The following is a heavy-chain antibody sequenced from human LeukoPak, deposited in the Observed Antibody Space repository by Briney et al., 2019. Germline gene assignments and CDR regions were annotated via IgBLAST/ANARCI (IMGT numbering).Heavy chain of an antibody. CDR3: ARDQAELGYCSGGSCYPGPYYYYGMDV. V-gene: IGHV4-4*07. CDR1: GGSISSYY. J-gene: IGHJ6*02. CDR2: IYTSGST. D-gene: IGHD2-15*01. Sequence: SETLSLTCTVSGGSISSYYWSWIRQPAGKGLEWIGRIYTSGSTNYNPSLKSRVTMSVDTSKNQFSLKLSSVTAADTAVYYCARDQAELGYCSGGSCYPGPYYYYGMDVWGQGTTVTVSS.